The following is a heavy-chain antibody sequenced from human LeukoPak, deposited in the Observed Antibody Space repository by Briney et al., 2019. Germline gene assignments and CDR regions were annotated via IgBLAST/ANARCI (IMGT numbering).Heavy chain of an antibody. CDR1: GYTFTSYG. D-gene: IGHD3-22*01. CDR3: ARDTYYYDSSGTRGAFDI. V-gene: IGHV1-18*01. J-gene: IGHJ3*02. Sequence: GASVKVSCKASGYTFTSYGISWVRQAPGQGLEWMGWISAYNGNTNYAQKLQGRVTMTTDTSTSTAYMELRSLRSDDTAVYYCARDTYYYDSSGTRGAFDIWGQGTMVTVSS. CDR2: ISAYNGNT.